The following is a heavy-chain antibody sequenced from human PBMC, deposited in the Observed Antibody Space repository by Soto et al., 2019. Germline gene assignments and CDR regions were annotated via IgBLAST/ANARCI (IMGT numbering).Heavy chain of an antibody. CDR1: GFTFNYYW. V-gene: IGHV3-74*01. CDR3: ARGGDPAC. CDR2: LQTDGSHP. Sequence: EVQLVESGGGLVQPGGSLRLSCVASGFTFNYYWMHWVRQAPGEGLMWVSRLQTDGSHPDYADSVQGRFTISRDNAKSALYLQMNTLIAVDTAVYYCARGGDPACWGQGTLVPVSS. J-gene: IGHJ4*02. D-gene: IGHD2-21*02.